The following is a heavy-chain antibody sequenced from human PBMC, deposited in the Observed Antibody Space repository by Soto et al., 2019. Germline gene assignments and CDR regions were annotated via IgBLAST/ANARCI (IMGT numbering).Heavy chain of an antibody. J-gene: IGHJ4*02. V-gene: IGHV3-30*18. D-gene: IGHD6-6*01. Sequence: QVQLVESGGGVVQPGRSLRLSCAASGFTFSSYGMHWVRQAPGKGLEWVAVISYDGSNKYYADSVKGRFTISRDNSKNTLYLQMNSLRAEDTAVYYCAKDPVPEYSSSSYYFDYWGQGTLVTVSS. CDR3: AKDPVPEYSSSSYYFDY. CDR1: GFTFSSYG. CDR2: ISYDGSNK.